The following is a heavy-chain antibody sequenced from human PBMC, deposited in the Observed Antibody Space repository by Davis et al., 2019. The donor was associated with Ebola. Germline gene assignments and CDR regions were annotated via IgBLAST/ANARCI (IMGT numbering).Heavy chain of an antibody. D-gene: IGHD3-3*01. Sequence: PGGSLRLSCAASGFTFSDYYMSWIRQAPGKGLEWVANIKQDGSEKYYVDSVKGRFTISRDNAKNSLYLQMNSLRAEDTAVYYCARDQDFWSGPTFWHYYGMDVWGQGTTVTVSS. CDR2: IKQDGSEK. CDR1: GFTFSDYY. CDR3: ARDQDFWSGPTFWHYYGMDV. J-gene: IGHJ6*02. V-gene: IGHV3-7*01.